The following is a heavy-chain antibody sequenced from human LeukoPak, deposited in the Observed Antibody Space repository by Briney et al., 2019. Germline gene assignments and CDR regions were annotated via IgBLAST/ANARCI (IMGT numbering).Heavy chain of an antibody. CDR1: GYTFTSYY. Sequence: ASVKVSCKASGYTFTSYYMHWVRQAPGQGREWMGIINPSGGSTSYAQKFQGRVTMTRDTSTSTVYMELSSLRSEDTAVYYCARDRGEYCSSTSCYTYRWFDPWGQGTLVTVSS. D-gene: IGHD2-2*02. CDR2: INPSGGST. J-gene: IGHJ5*02. CDR3: ARDRGEYCSSTSCYTYRWFDP. V-gene: IGHV1-46*03.